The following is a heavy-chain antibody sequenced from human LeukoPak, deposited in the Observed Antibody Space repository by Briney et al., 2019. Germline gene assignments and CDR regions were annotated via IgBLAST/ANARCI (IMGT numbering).Heavy chain of an antibody. CDR2: ISYDGSNK. CDR3: AAVGATTVAFDI. V-gene: IGHV3-30*03. Sequence: GGSLRLSCAASGFTFSSYGMHWVRQAPGKGLEWVAVISYDGSNKYYADSVKGRFTISRDNSKSTLYLQMNSLRAEDTAVYYCAAVGATTVAFDIWGQGTMVTVSS. CDR1: GFTFSSYG. J-gene: IGHJ3*02. D-gene: IGHD1-26*01.